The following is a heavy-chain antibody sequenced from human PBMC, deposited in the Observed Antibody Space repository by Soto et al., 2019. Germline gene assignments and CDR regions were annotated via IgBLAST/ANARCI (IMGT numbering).Heavy chain of an antibody. J-gene: IGHJ5*02. V-gene: IGHV1-8*02. D-gene: IGHD6-13*01. CDR2: MNPGSGKT. Sequence: QVQLVQSGAEVKEPGASVRVSCKASGYSFINFDISWVRQAAGQGPEWLGWMNPGSGKTGYTSKFQGRVAMTRDASTATSHLDLTSLTSDDTAVYYCARMASAGTLNGFDPWGPGTLVTVSS. CDR1: GYSFINFD. CDR3: ARMASAGTLNGFDP.